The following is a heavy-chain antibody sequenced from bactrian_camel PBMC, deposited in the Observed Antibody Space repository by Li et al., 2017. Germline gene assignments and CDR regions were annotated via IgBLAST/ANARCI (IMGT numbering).Heavy chain of an antibody. J-gene: IGHJ4*01. CDR1: GVTYNTYC. D-gene: IGHD1*01. V-gene: IGHV3S55*01. CDR2: ISTDGRST. CDR3: AADLVTDEPSLAERMYYY. Sequence: HVQLVESGGGSVQAGGSMRLSCEVSGVTYNTYCMGWFRQAPGKEREAVAAISTDGRSTDYAGSVGGRFTISRDNAKNMLYLQMDNLKPEDTASYYCAADLVTDEPSLAERMYYYRGQGTQVTVS.